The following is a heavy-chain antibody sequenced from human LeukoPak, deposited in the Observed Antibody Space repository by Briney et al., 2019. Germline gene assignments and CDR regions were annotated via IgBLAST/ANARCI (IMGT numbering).Heavy chain of an antibody. CDR1: GGSISSSSYY. CDR2: IYYSGST. CDR3: ARALPIAAAGTMGSISFSVEAFDI. Sequence: KPSETLSLTCTASGGSISSSSYYWGWIRQPPGKGLEWIGSIYYSGSTYYNPSLKSRVTISVDTSKNQFSLKLSSVTAADTAVYYCARALPIAAAGTMGSISFSVEAFDIWGQGTMVTVSS. V-gene: IGHV4-39*07. J-gene: IGHJ3*02. D-gene: IGHD6-13*01.